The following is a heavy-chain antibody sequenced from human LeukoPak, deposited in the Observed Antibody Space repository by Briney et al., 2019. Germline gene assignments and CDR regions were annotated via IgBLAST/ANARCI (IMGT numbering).Heavy chain of an antibody. J-gene: IGHJ5*02. D-gene: IGHD3-10*01. CDR2: IYYSGNT. CDR1: AGSISSDSYY. CDR3: ARGITMVRGVTRGNWFDP. Sequence: SETLSLTCTVSAGSISSDSYYWGWIRQPPGKGLEWIGTIYYSGNTYYNPSLKSRLTISVDTSKNQFSLKLRSVTAADTAVYYCARGITMVRGVTRGNWFDPWGQGTLVTVSS. V-gene: IGHV4-39*07.